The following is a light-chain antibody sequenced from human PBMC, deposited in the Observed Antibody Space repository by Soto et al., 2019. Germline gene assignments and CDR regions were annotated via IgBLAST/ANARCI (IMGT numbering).Light chain of an antibody. V-gene: IGLV2-23*01. J-gene: IGLJ2*01. CDR2: EGS. Sequence: QSVLTQPASVSGSPGQSITISCTGTSSDVGSYNLVSWYQQHPGKAPKLMIYEGSKRPSGVSNRLSGSKSGNTASLTIAGLQAEDEADYYCCSYAGSRTVVLGGGTKMTVL. CDR3: CSYAGSRTVV. CDR1: SSDVGSYNL.